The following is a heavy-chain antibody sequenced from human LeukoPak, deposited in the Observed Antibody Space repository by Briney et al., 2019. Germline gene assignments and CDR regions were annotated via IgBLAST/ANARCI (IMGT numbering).Heavy chain of an antibody. CDR2: IYHSGST. J-gene: IGHJ4*02. V-gene: IGHV4-38-2*02. CDR1: GYSISSGYY. CDR3: ARRIAAHFDY. D-gene: IGHD6-13*01. Sequence: SETLSLTCTVSGYSISSGYYWGWIRQPPGKGLEWIGSIYHSGSTYYNPSLKSRVTISVDTSKNQFSLKLSSVTAADTAVYYCARRIAAHFDYWGQGTLVTVSS.